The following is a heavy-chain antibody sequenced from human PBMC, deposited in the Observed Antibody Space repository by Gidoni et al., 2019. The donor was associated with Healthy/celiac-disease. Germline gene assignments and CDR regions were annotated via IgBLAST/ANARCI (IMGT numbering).Heavy chain of an antibody. Sequence: QVQLQESGPGLVKPSQTLSPTCTVSGGSISSGGYYWSWLRQHPGKGLEWIGYIYYSGSTYYNPSLKSRVTISVDTSKNQFSLKLSSVTAADTAVYYCARGQGHGIAAAGTWDYFDYWGQGTLVTVSS. J-gene: IGHJ4*02. CDR2: IYYSGST. D-gene: IGHD6-13*01. V-gene: IGHV4-31*03. CDR3: ARGQGHGIAAAGTWDYFDY. CDR1: GGSISSGGYY.